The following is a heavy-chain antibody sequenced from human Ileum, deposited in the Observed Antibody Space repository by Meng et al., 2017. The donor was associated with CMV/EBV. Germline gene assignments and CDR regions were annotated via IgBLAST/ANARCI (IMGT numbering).Heavy chain of an antibody. CDR2: ITADGITT. CDR1: GITCRPNV. J-gene: IGHJ4*02. Sequence: VALFESVRTIVQPGGSQRPFCPASGITCRPNVMNWSRQAQGKALEWVSSITADGITTYDADYVKGRFTISRDNSKNTLYLSMNSLRAEDTADYYCARRGNYIDYWGQGTLVTVSS. CDR3: ARRGNYIDY. V-gene: IGHV3-23*01. D-gene: IGHD1-26*01.